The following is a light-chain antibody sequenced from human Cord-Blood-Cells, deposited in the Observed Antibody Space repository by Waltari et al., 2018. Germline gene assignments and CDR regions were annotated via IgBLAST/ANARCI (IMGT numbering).Light chain of an antibody. CDR3: QQYGSSPWT. CDR2: GES. CDR1: QSVRSSY. Sequence: EIVLTQSPGTLSLSPGDRATLSCRASQSVRSSYLAWYQKKPGQAPTLLIYGESSRATGIPDRFSGSGSGTDFTLTISRLEPEDFAVYYCQQYGSSPWTFGQGTKVEIK. J-gene: IGKJ1*01. V-gene: IGKV3-20*01.